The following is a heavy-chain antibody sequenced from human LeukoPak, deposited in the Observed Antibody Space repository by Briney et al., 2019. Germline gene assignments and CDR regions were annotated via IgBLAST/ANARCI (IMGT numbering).Heavy chain of an antibody. CDR3: ARQASYYGSSGYYFTEAFDI. D-gene: IGHD3-22*01. CDR2: IYPGDSDT. J-gene: IGHJ3*02. V-gene: IGHV5-51*01. Sequence: GESLKISCKGSGYSFTSYWIGWVRQMPGKGLEWMGIIYPGDSDTRYSPSFQGQVTISADKSISTAYLQWSSLKASDTAMYYCARQASYYGSSGYYFTEAFDIWGQGTMVTVSS. CDR1: GYSFTSYW.